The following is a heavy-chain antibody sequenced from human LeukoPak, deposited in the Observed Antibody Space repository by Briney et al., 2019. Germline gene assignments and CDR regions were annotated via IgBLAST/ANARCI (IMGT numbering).Heavy chain of an antibody. D-gene: IGHD6-13*01. CDR3: AADRSISWFYY. CDR2: VSPSGST. Sequence: SETLSLTCTVSGYSISSGYYWGWIRQPPGKGLEWIGSVSPSGSTYYNPSLMSRVTIYVDKSKKQLSLKLNSVTAADTAVYYCAADRSISWFYYWGQGTLVTVSS. V-gene: IGHV4-38-2*02. CDR1: GYSISSGYY. J-gene: IGHJ4*02.